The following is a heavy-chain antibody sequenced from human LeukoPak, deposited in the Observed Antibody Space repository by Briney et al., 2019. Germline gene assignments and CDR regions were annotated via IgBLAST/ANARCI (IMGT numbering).Heavy chain of an antibody. CDR2: IYYSGST. D-gene: IGHD2/OR15-2a*01. J-gene: IGHJ3*02. V-gene: IGHV4-39*01. CDR3: ARHTLSKESPDAFDI. Sequence: SSETLSLTCTVSGVSISSSSYYWGWIRQPPGKGREWIGSIYYSGSTYYHPSLKSRATISVDTSKNQFSLKLSSVTAADTAVYYCARHTLSKESPDAFDIWGQGTMVTVSS. CDR1: GVSISSSSYY.